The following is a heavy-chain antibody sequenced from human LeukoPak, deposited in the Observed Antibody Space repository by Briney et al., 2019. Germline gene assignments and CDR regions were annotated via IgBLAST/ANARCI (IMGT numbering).Heavy chain of an antibody. CDR2: IYYSGST. J-gene: IGHJ4*02. CDR3: ASGYCSSTSCHGNFDY. D-gene: IGHD2-2*01. CDR1: GGSISSGGYY. V-gene: IGHV4-31*03. Sequence: SETLSLTCTVSGGSISSGGYYWSWIRQHPGKGLEWIGYIYYSGSTYYNPSLKSRVTISVDTSKNQFSLKLGSVTAADTAVYYCASGYCSSTSCHGNFDYWGQGTLVTVSS.